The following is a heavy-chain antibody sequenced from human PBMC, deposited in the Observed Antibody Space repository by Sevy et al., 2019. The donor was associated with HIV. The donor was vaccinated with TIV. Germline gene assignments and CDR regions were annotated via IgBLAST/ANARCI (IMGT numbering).Heavy chain of an antibody. CDR3: ARDWAGPSWY. V-gene: IGHV3-48*01. J-gene: IGHJ4*02. CDR1: GFTFSSYS. CDR2: ISSDSSSR. Sequence: GGSLRLSCAASGFTFSSYSMNWVRQAPGKGLEWVSYISSDSSSRSYVDSVKGRFTVSRDNAKNSLFLQMNSLRAEDTAVYYCARDWAGPSWYWGQGTLVTVSS. D-gene: IGHD6-19*01.